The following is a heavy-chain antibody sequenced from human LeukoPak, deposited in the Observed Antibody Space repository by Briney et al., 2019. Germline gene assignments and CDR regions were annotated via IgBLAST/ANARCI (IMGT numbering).Heavy chain of an antibody. Sequence: PGGSLRLSCAASGFTFSSSWMSWVRQAPGKELEWVANIKEDGSEKYYVDSVKGRFTISRDNAKNSLYLQMNSLRAEDMAVYYCARVRGYYDSSGYYRIDYWGQGTLVTVSS. D-gene: IGHD3-22*01. CDR1: GFTFSSSW. CDR2: IKEDGSEK. V-gene: IGHV3-7*01. J-gene: IGHJ4*02. CDR3: ARVRGYYDSSGYYRIDY.